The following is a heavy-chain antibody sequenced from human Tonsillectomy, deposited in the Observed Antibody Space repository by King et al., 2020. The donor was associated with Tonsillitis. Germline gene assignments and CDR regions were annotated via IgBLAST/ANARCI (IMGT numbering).Heavy chain of an antibody. CDR3: TRNPYGGYSFDF. Sequence: VQLVESGGGVVQPGGSLRLYCAASGFTFSSNAMHWVRQAPGKGLEWVAVTSYDGSNKYYADSVKGRFTISRDNSKKMLYLQMNSLRAEDTAVYYCTRNPYGGYSFDFWGQGTPVTVSS. CDR2: TSYDGSNK. J-gene: IGHJ4*02. V-gene: IGHV3-30-3*01. CDR1: GFTFSSNA. D-gene: IGHD4-23*01.